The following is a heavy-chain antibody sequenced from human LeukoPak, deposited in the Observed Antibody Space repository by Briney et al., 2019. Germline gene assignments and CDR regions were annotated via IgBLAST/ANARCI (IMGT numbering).Heavy chain of an antibody. Sequence: QAGGSLRLSCAASGFTFSGSALHWVRQASGKGLEWVGRIRSTANGYATAYAASVKGRFTISRDDSKNTAYLQMDSLKTEDTAVYYCAKAPTPVVAATLFHHWGQGTLVTVSS. CDR1: GFTFSGSA. D-gene: IGHD2-15*01. J-gene: IGHJ1*01. CDR3: AKAPTPVVAATLFHH. V-gene: IGHV3-73*01. CDR2: IRSTANGYAT.